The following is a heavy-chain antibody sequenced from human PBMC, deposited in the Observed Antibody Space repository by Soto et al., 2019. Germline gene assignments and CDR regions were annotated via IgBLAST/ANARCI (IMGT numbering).Heavy chain of an antibody. CDR3: AKDVR. J-gene: IGHJ4*02. V-gene: IGHV3-7*05. Sequence: EVHLVESGGDLVQPGGSLRLSCAASGFTFSSHWMSWVRHAPGKGLEWVANIKGDGSEKYYVDSVKGRFTISRDNAKNSLYLQMNSLRVEDTALYYCAKDVRWGQGTLVTVSS. CDR1: GFTFSSHW. CDR2: IKGDGSEK.